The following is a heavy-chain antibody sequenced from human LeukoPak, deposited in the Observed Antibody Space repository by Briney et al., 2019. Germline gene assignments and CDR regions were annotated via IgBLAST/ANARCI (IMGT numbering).Heavy chain of an antibody. CDR3: ARASIMITFGGVIVGLYYFDY. CDR2: ISAYNGNT. V-gene: IGHV1-18*01. J-gene: IGHJ4*02. Sequence: ASVKVSCKASGYTFTSYGISWVRQAPGQGLEWMGWISAYNGNTNYAQKLQGRVTVTTDTSTSTAYMELRSLRSDDTAVYYCARASIMITFGGVIVGLYYFDYWGQGTLVTVSS. D-gene: IGHD3-16*02. CDR1: GYTFTSYG.